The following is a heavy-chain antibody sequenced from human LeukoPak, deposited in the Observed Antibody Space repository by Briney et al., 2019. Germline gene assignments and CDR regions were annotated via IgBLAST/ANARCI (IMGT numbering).Heavy chain of an antibody. D-gene: IGHD2-2*01. J-gene: IGHJ4*02. Sequence: GGSLRLSCVASGFTFNNYAMSWVRQAPGKGLECVSAISDSGDKTDYADSVRGRFTIYRDNSKDTLYLQMNSLGAADTAVYYCAKDGGGYCNNSSCWGQGTLVTVSS. CDR3: AKDGGGYCNNSSC. CDR1: GFTFNNYA. V-gene: IGHV3-23*01. CDR2: ISDSGDKT.